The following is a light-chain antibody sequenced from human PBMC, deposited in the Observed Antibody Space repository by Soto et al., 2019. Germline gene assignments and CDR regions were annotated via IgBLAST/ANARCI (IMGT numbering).Light chain of an antibody. V-gene: IGKV3D-15*01. J-gene: IGKJ2*01. CDR1: QSVSSN. CDR3: QQYNNWPLYT. CDR2: GAS. Sequence: EVVMTQSPATLSVSPGERATHSCRASQSVSSNLAWYQQNPGQAPRLLIFGASTRATGIPARFSGSGSGIEFTLTISSLQSEDFAVYYCQQYNNWPLYTFGQGTKVDIK.